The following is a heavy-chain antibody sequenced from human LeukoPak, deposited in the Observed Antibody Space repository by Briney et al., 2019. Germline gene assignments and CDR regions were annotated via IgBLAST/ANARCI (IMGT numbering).Heavy chain of an antibody. V-gene: IGHV3-23*01. CDR1: GFTFSSHA. J-gene: IGHJ4*02. D-gene: IGHD1-26*01. CDR3: AKDRHDSWGYYKGAFDY. Sequence: GGSLRLSGAASGFTFSSHAMNWVRQAPGKGLEWVSVISGSGDDTNHADSVKGRFTISRDNPKNTLYLQMNSLRAEDTALYYCAKDRHDSWGYYKGAFDYWGQGTLVTVSS. CDR2: ISGSGDDT.